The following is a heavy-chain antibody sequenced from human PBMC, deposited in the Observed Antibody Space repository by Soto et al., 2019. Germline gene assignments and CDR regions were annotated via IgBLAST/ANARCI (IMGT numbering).Heavy chain of an antibody. CDR1: GGTFSRFT. V-gene: IGHV1-69*02. CDR3: ARAPTLGATAGDY. CDR2: IIPILNLA. Sequence: QVQLVQSGPEVKKPGSSVKVSCKASGGTFSRFTIAWVRQAPGQGLEWMGRIIPILNLATYAQKFRGRATITAETPTSTAYLELSSLPSEGTAVYYCARAPTLGATAGDYWGQGTLVTVSS. D-gene: IGHD3-16*01. J-gene: IGHJ4*02.